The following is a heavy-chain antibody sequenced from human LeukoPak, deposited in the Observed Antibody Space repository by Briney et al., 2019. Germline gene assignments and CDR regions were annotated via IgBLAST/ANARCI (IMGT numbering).Heavy chain of an antibody. CDR3: ARGDNYYGSGSYWYYGMDV. CDR2: ISSSSSYI. CDR1: GFTFSSYS. Sequence: GGSLRLSCAASGFTFSSYSMNWVRPAPGKGLEWVSSISSSSSYIYYADSVKGRFTISRDNAKNSLYLQMNSLRAEDTAVYYCARGDNYYGSGSYWYYGMDVWGQGTTVTVSS. V-gene: IGHV3-21*01. J-gene: IGHJ6*02. D-gene: IGHD3-10*01.